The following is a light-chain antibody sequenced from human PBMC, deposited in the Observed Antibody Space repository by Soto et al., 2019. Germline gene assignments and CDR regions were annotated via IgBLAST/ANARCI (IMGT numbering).Light chain of an antibody. CDR3: QQYGSSVVT. Sequence: EIVLTQSPGTLSLSPGERATLSCRASQSVSSSYFAWYQQKPGQAPRLPIYGASSRATGIPDRFSGSGSGTDFTLTISRLEPEEFAVYYCQQYGSSVVTFGQGTKVDIK. V-gene: IGKV3-20*01. J-gene: IGKJ1*01. CDR2: GAS. CDR1: QSVSSSY.